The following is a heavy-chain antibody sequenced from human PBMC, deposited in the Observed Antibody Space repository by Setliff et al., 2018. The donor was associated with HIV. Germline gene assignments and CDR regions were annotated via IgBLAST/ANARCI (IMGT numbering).Heavy chain of an antibody. D-gene: IGHD1-26*01. J-gene: IGHJ3*02. CDR2: INHSGST. Sequence: PSETLSLTCAVYAGSFSGYYWSWIRQPLGKGLEWIGEINHSGSTNYNPSLKSRVTISVDTSKNQFSLKLSSVTAADTAVYYCARGRRNEWELLLLAFDMWGQGTMVTVSS. V-gene: IGHV4-34*01. CDR1: AGSFSGYY. CDR3: ARGRRNEWELLLLAFDM.